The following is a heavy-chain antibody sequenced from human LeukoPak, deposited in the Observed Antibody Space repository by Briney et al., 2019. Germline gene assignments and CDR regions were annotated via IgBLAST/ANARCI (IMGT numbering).Heavy chain of an antibody. J-gene: IGHJ5*02. CDR1: GVTFSGYD. CDR2: INHSGST. V-gene: IGHV4-34*08. Sequence: PSGTLSLTCAVYGVTFSGYDWSWIRQPPGKGLEWIGEINHSGSTNYNPSLKSRLTISVDTSKNQFSPKLSSVTAADTAVYYGAVGNVEIDPWGQGTPVTVSS. D-gene: IGHD5-24*01. CDR3: AVGNVEIDP.